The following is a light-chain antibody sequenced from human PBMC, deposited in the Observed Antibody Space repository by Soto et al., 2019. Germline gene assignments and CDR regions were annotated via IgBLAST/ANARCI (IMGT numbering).Light chain of an antibody. Sequence: DIQMTQSPSSLSASVGDRVTITCRASQSISSSLNWYQQKPGKAPKLLIYGASSLQSGVPSRFSGSGSGTDFTLTISSLQPEDFATYYCQQSYSTPRTFXQGTKVDIK. CDR3: QQSYSTPRT. V-gene: IGKV1-39*01. CDR1: QSISSS. J-gene: IGKJ1*01. CDR2: GAS.